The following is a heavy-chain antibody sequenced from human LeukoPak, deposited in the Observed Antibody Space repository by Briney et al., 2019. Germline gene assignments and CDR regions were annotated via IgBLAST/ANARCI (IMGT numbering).Heavy chain of an antibody. D-gene: IGHD4-11*01. CDR3: ARVTVRGDYFDY. CDR2: IYYSGST. J-gene: IGHJ4*02. CDR1: GGSVSSGSYY. V-gene: IGHV4-61*01. Sequence: SETLSLTSTVSGGSVSSGSYYWSWIRQPPGKGLEWIGYIYYSGSTNYNPSLKSRVTISVDTSKNQFSLKLSSVTAADTAVYYCARVTVRGDYFDYWGQGTLVTVSS.